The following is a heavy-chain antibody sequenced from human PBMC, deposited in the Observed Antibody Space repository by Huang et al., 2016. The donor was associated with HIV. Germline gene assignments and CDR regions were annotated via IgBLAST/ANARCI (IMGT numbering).Heavy chain of an antibody. J-gene: IGHJ6*04. CDR3: VSWSYYLTI. CDR1: GHSMNSDY. D-gene: IGHD1-26*01. CDR2: AYYTGST. Sequence: QVQLQESGPGLVQPSETLSLFCNVSGHSMNSDYWGWIRQAPGKVLEWVGNAYYTGSTGYLPSLTSRVSISLDSSNSQFSLKVSSVTTADTALYYCVSWSYYLTIWGKETPVTVSS. V-gene: IGHV4-59*03.